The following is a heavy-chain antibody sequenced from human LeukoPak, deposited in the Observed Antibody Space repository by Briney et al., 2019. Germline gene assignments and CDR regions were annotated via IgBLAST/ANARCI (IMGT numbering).Heavy chain of an antibody. CDR3: ARERGPFDY. CDR1: GGTFSSYT. J-gene: IGHJ4*02. V-gene: IGHV1-69*05. CDR2: IIPIFGTA. Sequence: ASVKVSCKASGGTFSSYTISWVRQAPGQGLEWMGGIIPIFGTANYAQKFQGRVTMTRNTSISTAYMELSSLRSEDTAVYYCARERGPFDYWGQGTLVTVSS.